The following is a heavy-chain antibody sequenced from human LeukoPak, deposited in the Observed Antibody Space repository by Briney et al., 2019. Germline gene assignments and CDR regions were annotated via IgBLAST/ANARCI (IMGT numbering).Heavy chain of an antibody. V-gene: IGHV3-21*01. CDR2: ISSSNTYT. CDR3: ARDAGGYWSGIFDY. Sequence: GGSLRLSCAASGFTFSSHTMSWVRQAPGRGLEWVSSISSSNTYTYYADSMKGRFTISRDNTKNSLYLQMNSLRAEDTAVYYCARDAGGYWSGIFDYWGQGTLVTVSS. D-gene: IGHD3-3*01. J-gene: IGHJ4*02. CDR1: GFTFSSHT.